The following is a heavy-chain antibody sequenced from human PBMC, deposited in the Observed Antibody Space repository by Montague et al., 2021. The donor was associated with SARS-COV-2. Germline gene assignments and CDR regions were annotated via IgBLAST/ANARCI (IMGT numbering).Heavy chain of an antibody. CDR2: ISYTGST. CDR1: GGSISTIVNF. Sequence: SETLSLTCTFSGGSISTIVNFWGWIRQPPGKGLEWIGSISYTGSTYHNPSLKSRVTMSVDTSKNQFSLKLSSVTAADTAVYYCARVDNLVQGVLPAEDAFDIWGQGTMVTVSS. J-gene: IGHJ3*02. V-gene: IGHV4-39*07. CDR3: ARVDNLVQGVLPAEDAFDI. D-gene: IGHD3-10*01.